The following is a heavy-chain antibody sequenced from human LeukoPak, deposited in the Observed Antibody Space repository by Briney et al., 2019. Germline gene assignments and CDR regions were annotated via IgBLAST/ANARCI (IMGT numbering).Heavy chain of an antibody. CDR2: IIPIFGTA. V-gene: IGHV1-69*05. CDR1: GGTFSSYA. CDR3: ASREDYGDYVY. J-gene: IGHJ4*02. Sequence: SVKVSCKASGGTFSSYAISWVRQAPGQGLEWMGGIIPIFGTANYAQKFQGRVTITTDESTSTAYMEPSSLRSEDTAVYYCASREDYGDYVYWGQGTLVTVSS. D-gene: IGHD4-17*01.